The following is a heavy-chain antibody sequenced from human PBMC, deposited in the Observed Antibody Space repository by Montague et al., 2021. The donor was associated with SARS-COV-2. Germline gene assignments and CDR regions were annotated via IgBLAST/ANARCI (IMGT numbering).Heavy chain of an antibody. CDR2: IYYSGST. D-gene: IGHD3-3*01. J-gene: IGHJ6*03. CDR3: ARGPDHYDFWSGYYYYYMDV. CDR1: GGSISSYY. V-gene: IGHV4-59*01. Sequence: SETLSLTCTVSGGSISSYYCSWIRQPPGKGLEWIGYIYYSGSTNXNPSLKSRVTISVDTSKNQFSLKLSSVTAADTAVYYCARGPDHYDFWSGYYYYYMDVWGQGTTVTVSS.